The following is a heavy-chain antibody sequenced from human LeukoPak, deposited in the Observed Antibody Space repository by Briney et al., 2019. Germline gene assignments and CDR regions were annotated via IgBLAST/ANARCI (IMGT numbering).Heavy chain of an antibody. D-gene: IGHD6-6*01. V-gene: IGHV1-46*01. J-gene: IGHJ3*02. CDR3: ARTSVTAPLGAFDI. CDR2: INPTGGTT. Sequence: GASVKVSCKASGYIFTSYYMHWVRQAPGQGLEWMAIINPTGGTTAYAQKFQGRVTVTRDTSTSTVYMELSSLRSDDTAVYYCARTSVTAPLGAFDIWGQGTMVPVSS. CDR1: GYIFTSYY.